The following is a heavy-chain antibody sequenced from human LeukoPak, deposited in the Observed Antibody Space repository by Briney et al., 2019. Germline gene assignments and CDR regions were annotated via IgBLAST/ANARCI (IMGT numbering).Heavy chain of an antibody. J-gene: IGHJ4*02. CDR2: ISSSSGYL. D-gene: IGHD1-26*01. CDR1: GFTFSIYN. CDR3: ARGSEWEPLYYFDY. Sequence: GGSLRLSCTASGFTFSIYNMNWVRQAPGKGLEWVALISSSSGYLYYTDSVKGRFTISRVNAKNSLYLQMNSLRAEDTAVYYCARGSEWEPLYYFDYWGQGNLVTVSS. V-gene: IGHV3-21*01.